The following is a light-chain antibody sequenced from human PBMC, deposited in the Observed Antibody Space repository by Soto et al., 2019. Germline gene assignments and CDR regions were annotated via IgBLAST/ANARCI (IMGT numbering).Light chain of an antibody. Sequence: EIVMTQSPATLSVSPGEGATLSCRASQSVGSDLAWYQQKPGQAPRLLIYGASTRATGIPVRFSGSGSGTDYTLTITNLEPEDFAIYYCQQRSNWPWTFGQGTKVDIK. CDR3: QQRSNWPWT. J-gene: IGKJ1*01. CDR1: QSVGSD. V-gene: IGKV3-11*01. CDR2: GAS.